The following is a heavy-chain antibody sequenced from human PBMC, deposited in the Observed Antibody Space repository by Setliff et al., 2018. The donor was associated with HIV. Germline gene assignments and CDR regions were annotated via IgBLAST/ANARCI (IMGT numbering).Heavy chain of an antibody. Sequence: KPSETLSLTCAVYGGSFSGYYWSWIRQPPGKGLEWIGEINHSGSTNYSPSLKSRVTVSVDTSKNQFSLKLRSVTAAETAVYYCARGLRGWSHRGFDYWDQGTLGTVSS. CDR3: ARGLRGWSHRGFDY. CDR1: GGSFSGYY. J-gene: IGHJ4*02. V-gene: IGHV4-34*01. D-gene: IGHD2-15*01. CDR2: INHSGST.